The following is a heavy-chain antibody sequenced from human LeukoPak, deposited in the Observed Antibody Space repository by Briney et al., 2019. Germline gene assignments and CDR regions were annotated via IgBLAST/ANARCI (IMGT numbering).Heavy chain of an antibody. J-gene: IGHJ4*02. CDR1: GFTFSSYW. D-gene: IGHD6-19*01. Sequence: AGGSLLLSCAASGFTFSSYWMHWVRPAPGKGLVWVSRINSDGSSTSYADSVKGRFTISRENAESSLYLQMNSLRAEDTAVYYCARGGIQVSGIDEFDYWGQGTLVTVSS. CDR2: INSDGSST. V-gene: IGHV3-74*01. CDR3: ARGGIQVSGIDEFDY.